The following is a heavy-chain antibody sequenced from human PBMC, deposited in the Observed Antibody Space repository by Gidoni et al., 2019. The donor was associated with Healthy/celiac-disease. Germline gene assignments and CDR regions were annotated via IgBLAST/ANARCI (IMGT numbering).Heavy chain of an antibody. CDR1: VFTFSSYD. CDR3: ARGRERYSGYDSANDY. V-gene: IGHV3-13*01. CDR2: IGTAGDT. D-gene: IGHD5-12*01. Sequence: VQLVESGGGLVQPGGSLRLSCAASVFTFSSYDMHWVRQATGKGLAWVSAIGTAGDTYYPGSVKGRFTISRENAKNSLYLKMNSLRAEDTAVYDCARGRERYSGYDSANDYWGQGTLVTVSS. J-gene: IGHJ4*02.